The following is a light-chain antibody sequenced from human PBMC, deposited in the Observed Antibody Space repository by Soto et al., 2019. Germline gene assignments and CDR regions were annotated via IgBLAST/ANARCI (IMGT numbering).Light chain of an antibody. CDR2: DTS. J-gene: IGKJ1*01. V-gene: IGKV3-20*01. CDR1: QSVSSSY. CDR3: QQYGSAPWT. Sequence: EIVLTQSPGTLSLSPGERATLSCRASQSVSSSYLAWYQQTPGQAPRLLVYDTSYRATGVPDRFSGSGSGTDFTLTISTLEPEDAAVYYCQQYGSAPWTFGQGTKVEIK.